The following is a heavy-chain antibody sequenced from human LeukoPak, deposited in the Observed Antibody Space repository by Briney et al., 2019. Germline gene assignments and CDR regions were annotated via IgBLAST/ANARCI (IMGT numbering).Heavy chain of an antibody. V-gene: IGHV3-21*04. J-gene: IGHJ5*02. D-gene: IGHD3-10*01. CDR3: VKDIGSGSYYNWQWFDT. Sequence: GGSLRLSCAASGFTFSSYSMNWVRQAPGKGLEWVSSISSSSSYIYYADSVKGRFTISRDNAKNSLYLQMNSLRTEDTALCFCVKDIGSGSYYNWQWFDTWGQGTLVTVSS. CDR2: ISSSSSYI. CDR1: GFTFSSYS.